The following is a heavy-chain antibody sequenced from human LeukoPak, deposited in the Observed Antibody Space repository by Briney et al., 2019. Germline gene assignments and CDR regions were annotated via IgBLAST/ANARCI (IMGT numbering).Heavy chain of an antibody. D-gene: IGHD6-13*01. Sequence: GGSLRLSCAASGFTFSSYSMNWVRQAPGKGLEWVSYISSRSSTIHYADSVKGRFTISRDNSKNTLHLQMNSLRAEDTAVYYCATDPAIAAAGDLDCWGQGTLVTVSS. J-gene: IGHJ4*02. CDR1: GFTFSSYS. CDR2: ISSRSSTI. CDR3: ATDPAIAAAGDLDC. V-gene: IGHV3-48*01.